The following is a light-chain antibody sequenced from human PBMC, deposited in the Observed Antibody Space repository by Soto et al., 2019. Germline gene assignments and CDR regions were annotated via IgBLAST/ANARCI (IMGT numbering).Light chain of an antibody. CDR2: DAS. V-gene: IGKV3-15*01. J-gene: IGKJ5*01. CDR3: QQYNKWPIT. Sequence: DIQMTQSPATLSVSPGERATLSCRAGQSASTNLAWYRQNPGQAPSLLIYDASTRATGISARFSGCGSGTEFTLTISSLQSEDFAFYYCQQYNKWPITFGQGTRLEIK. CDR1: QSASTN.